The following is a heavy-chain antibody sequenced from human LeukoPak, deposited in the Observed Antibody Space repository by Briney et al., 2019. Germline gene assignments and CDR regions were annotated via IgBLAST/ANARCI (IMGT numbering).Heavy chain of an antibody. J-gene: IGHJ4*02. CDR1: GYTFTGYY. D-gene: IGHD3-16*01. CDR2: INPNSGGT. CDR3: ARDAIADGGGNDY. V-gene: IGHV1-2*02. Sequence: GASVKVSCKASGYTFTGYYMHWVRQAPGQGLEWMGWINPNSGGTNYAQKFQGRVTMTRDTSISTAYMELSRLRSDDTAVYYCARDAIADGGGNDYWGQGTLVTVSS.